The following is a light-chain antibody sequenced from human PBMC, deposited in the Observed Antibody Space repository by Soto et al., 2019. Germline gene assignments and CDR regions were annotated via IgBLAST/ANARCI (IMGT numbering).Light chain of an antibody. Sequence: EIVMTQSPATLSVSPGERATLSCRASQSVSSNLAWYQQKPGQAPRLLIYGASTRATGIPARFSGSGSGTEFTLTISILQSEDFAVYYCQQYNNWPPVTFGPGTKVDIK. J-gene: IGKJ3*01. CDR2: GAS. CDR1: QSVSSN. CDR3: QQYNNWPPVT. V-gene: IGKV3-15*01.